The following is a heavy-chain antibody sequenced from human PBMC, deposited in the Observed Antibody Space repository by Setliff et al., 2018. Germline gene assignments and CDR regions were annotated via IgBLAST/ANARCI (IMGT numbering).Heavy chain of an antibody. V-gene: IGHV1-2*02. Sequence: ASVKVSCKASGYTFAGYYMHWVRQTPGQGLEWMGWINPISGGANYAQEFQGRVTLTRDTSVTTAFLELSGLTYDDTAVYYCARLFQGYDYYKKFDSWGQGTLVTVSS. CDR1: GYTFAGYY. D-gene: IGHD3-10*01. CDR2: INPISGGA. J-gene: IGHJ4*02. CDR3: ARLFQGYDYYKKFDS.